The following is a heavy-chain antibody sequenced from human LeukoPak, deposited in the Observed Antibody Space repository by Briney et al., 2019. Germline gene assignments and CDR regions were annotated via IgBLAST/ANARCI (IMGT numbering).Heavy chain of an antibody. CDR3: ARASKASHCTNGVCYDY. CDR2: ISSSSSTI. V-gene: IGHV3-48*01. Sequence: PGGSLRLSCAASGFTFSSYAMSWVRQAPGKGLEWVSYISSSSSTIYYADSVKGRFTISRDNAKNSLDLQMNSLRAEDTAVYYCARASKASHCTNGVCYDYWGQGTLVTVSS. D-gene: IGHD2-8*01. J-gene: IGHJ4*02. CDR1: GFTFSSYA.